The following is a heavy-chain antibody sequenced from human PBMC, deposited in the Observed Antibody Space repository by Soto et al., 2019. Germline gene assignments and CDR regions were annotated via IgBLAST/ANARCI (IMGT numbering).Heavy chain of an antibody. J-gene: IGHJ3*02. V-gene: IGHV3-30-3*01. CDR3: ARDSWGSRRAFEI. D-gene: IGHD3-16*01. Sequence: PGGSLRLSCAASGFTFSSYAMHLVLQAPGKGLEWVAVISYDGSNKYYADSVKGRFTISRDNSKNTLYLQMDSLRAEDTAVYYCARDSWGSRRAFEIWGQGTMVTVSS. CDR2: ISYDGSNK. CDR1: GFTFSSYA.